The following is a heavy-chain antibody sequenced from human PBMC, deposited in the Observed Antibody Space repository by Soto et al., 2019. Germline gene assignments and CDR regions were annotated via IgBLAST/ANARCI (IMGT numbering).Heavy chain of an antibody. Sequence: QDQLVQSGAEVKKPGASVKISCAASGYTFTSHGISWVRQAPGQGLEWLGWISTYNSRTHYAQKVQGRVTMTTDTSTSTAYLDLRSLTFDDTAVYYCARARYCASPSCYKHYYYGMDTWGQGTTVTVSS. J-gene: IGHJ6*02. CDR3: ARARYCASPSCYKHYYYGMDT. V-gene: IGHV1-18*04. CDR2: ISTYNSRT. D-gene: IGHD2-2*02. CDR1: GYTFTSHG.